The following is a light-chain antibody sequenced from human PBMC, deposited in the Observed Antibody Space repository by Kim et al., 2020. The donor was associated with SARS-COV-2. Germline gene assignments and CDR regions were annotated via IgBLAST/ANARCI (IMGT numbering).Light chain of an antibody. J-gene: IGKJ2*01. CDR1: QSVSSSY. CDR3: QQYGSSPYT. V-gene: IGKV3-20*01. Sequence: EIVLTQSPGTLSLSPGERATLSCRASQSVSSSYLVWYQQKPGQAPMLLIYGASSRAAGIPDRFSGSGSGTDFTLTISRLEPEDFAVYYCQQYGSSPYTFGQGTKREI. CDR2: GAS.